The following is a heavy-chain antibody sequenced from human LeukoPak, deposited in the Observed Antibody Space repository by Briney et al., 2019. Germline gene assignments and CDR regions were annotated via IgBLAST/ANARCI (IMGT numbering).Heavy chain of an antibody. Sequence: PGTSLRLSCAASGFTFTSYGMHWVRQAPGKGLEWVALITYDGYYKYYSDSVKGRFTISSDNSKNTLYMQMNSLRGEDTAVYYCAKDGVVTTAKYYFDYWGQGTLVTVSS. D-gene: IGHD2-21*02. CDR1: GFTFTSYG. CDR3: AKDGVVTTAKYYFDY. V-gene: IGHV3-30*18. J-gene: IGHJ4*02. CDR2: ITYDGYYK.